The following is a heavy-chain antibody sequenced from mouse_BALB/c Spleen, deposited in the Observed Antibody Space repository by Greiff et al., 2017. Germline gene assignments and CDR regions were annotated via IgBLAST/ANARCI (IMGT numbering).Heavy chain of an antibody. CDR1: GFTFTDYY. V-gene: IGHV7-3*02. D-gene: IGHD6-1*01. Sequence: EVKLMESGGGLVQPGGSLRLSCATSGFTFTDYYMSWVRQPPGKALEWLGFIRNKANGYTTEYSASVKGLFTISRDNSQSILYLQMNTLRAEDSATYYCARRQARNYFDYWGQGTTLTVSS. CDR3: ARRQARNYFDY. J-gene: IGHJ2*01. CDR2: IRNKANGYTT.